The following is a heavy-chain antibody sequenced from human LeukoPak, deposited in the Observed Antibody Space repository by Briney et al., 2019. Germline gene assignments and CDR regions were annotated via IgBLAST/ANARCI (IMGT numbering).Heavy chain of an antibody. J-gene: IGHJ6*02. D-gene: IGHD4-17*01. CDR2: ISYDGSNK. V-gene: IGHV3-30-3*01. CDR1: GFTFSSYA. Sequence: GGSLRLSCAASGFTFSSYAMHWVRQAPGKGLEWVAVISYDGSNKYYADSVKGRFTISRDNSKNTLYLQMNSLRTEDTAVYYCARGDYRFYYYYGMDVWGQGTTVTVSS. CDR3: ARGDYRFYYYYGMDV.